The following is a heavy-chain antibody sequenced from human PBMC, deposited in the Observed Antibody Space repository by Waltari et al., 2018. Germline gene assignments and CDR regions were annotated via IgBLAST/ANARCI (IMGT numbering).Heavy chain of an antibody. V-gene: IGHV1-8*03. CDR1: GYTFTNYD. J-gene: IGHJ4*02. CDR2: MNPNSGNT. CDR3: ARGPTSHYDFWSGYYTDTYYFDC. Sequence: QVQLVQSGAEVKKPGASVKVSCKASGYTFTNYDLNWVRQATAQGLEWMGWMNPNSGNTGYAQKFQGRVTITRNTSISTAYMELSSLRSEDTAVYYCARGPTSHYDFWSGYYTDTYYFDCWGQGTLVTVSS. D-gene: IGHD3-3*01.